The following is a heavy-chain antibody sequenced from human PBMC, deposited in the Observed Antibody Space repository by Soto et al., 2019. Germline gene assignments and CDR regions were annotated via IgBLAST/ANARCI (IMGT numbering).Heavy chain of an antibody. D-gene: IGHD6-13*01. CDR1: GYTFTGYY. J-gene: IGHJ6*02. CDR2: INPNSGGT. CDR3: ARDASSSWYGHCYGMDV. Sequence: QVQLVQSGAEVKKPGASVKVSCKASGYTFTGYYMHWVRQAPGQGLEWMGWINPNSGGTNYAQKCQGWVTMTRDTSVSTAYMELSRLRSDDTAVYYCARDASSSWYGHCYGMDVWGQGTTVTVSS. V-gene: IGHV1-2*04.